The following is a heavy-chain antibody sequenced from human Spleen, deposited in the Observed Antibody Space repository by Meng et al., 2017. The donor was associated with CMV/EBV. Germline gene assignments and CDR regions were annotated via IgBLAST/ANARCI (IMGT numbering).Heavy chain of an antibody. D-gene: IGHD2-8*01. CDR3: ARGLVGDIVLMVYSIPYFDY. CDR2: VYYSGNT. CDR1: GGSFSGYY. J-gene: IGHJ4*02. V-gene: IGHV4-34*01. Sequence: GSLRLSCAVYGGSFSGYYWSWIRQPPGKGLEWIGSVYYSGNTYYNPSLKSRVTTSVDTSKNQFSLKLSSVTAADTAVYYCARGLVGDIVLMVYSIPYFDYWGQGTLVTVSS.